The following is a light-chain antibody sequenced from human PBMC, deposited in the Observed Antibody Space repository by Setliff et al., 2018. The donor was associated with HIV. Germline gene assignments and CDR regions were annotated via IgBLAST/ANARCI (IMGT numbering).Light chain of an antibody. V-gene: IGLV2-14*01. CDR3: SSYTSISTYV. CDR2: DVS. J-gene: IGLJ1*01. Sequence: QSVLTQPASVSGSPGQSIAISCTGTSSDVGGYDYVSWYQQHPGKAPKFMIYDVSKRPSGVSNRFSGSKSGNTASLTISGLQAEDEADYFCSSYTSISTYVFGTGTKVTVL. CDR1: SSDVGGYDY.